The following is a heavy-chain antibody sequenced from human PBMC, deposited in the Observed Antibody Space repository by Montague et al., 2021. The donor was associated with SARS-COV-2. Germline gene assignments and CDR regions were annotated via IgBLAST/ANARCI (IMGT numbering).Heavy chain of an antibody. D-gene: IGHD3-16*01. Sequence: SLRLSCAASGFTFSDFHMSWIRQAPGTGLEWVATIKEDGSEKHYVDSMKGRLTISRDNAKNSLYLDINNLRGEDTAVYYCARATSTTVGGVTTHRYHFGLVVWGQGTTVTVSS. CDR3: ARATSTTVGGVTTHRYHFGLVV. V-gene: IGHV3-7*01. CDR1: GFTFSDFH. CDR2: IKEDGSEK. J-gene: IGHJ6*02.